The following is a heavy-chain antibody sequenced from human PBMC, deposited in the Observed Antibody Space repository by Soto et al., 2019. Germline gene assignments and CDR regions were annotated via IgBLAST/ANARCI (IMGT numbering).Heavy chain of an antibody. J-gene: IGHJ4*02. Sequence: QVQLVQSGAEVKKPGSSVKVSCKASGGTFSSYSINWVRQAPGQGLEWMGEIIPIFGTANYAQKFQGRVTITADEPTSTAYMELSSLRSEDRAVYYCARDGGRHSGGIDYWGQGAGVTGSS. CDR1: GGTFSSYS. CDR3: ARDGGRHSGGIDY. V-gene: IGHV1-69*01. D-gene: IGHD1-26*01. CDR2: IIPIFGTA.